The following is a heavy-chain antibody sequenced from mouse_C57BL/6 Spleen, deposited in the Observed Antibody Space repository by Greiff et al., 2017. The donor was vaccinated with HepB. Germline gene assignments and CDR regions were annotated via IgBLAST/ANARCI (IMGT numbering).Heavy chain of an antibody. J-gene: IGHJ2*01. CDR3: ARKVLPAVDY. V-gene: IGHV5-17*01. Sequence: EVQLVESGGGLVKPGGSLKLSCAASGFTFSDYGMHWVRQAPEKGLEWVAYISSGSSTIYYADTVKGRFTISRDNATNTLFLQMTSLRSEDTAMDYCARKVLPAVDYWGQGTTLTVCS. D-gene: IGHD2-14*01. CDR2: ISSGSSTI. CDR1: GFTFSDYG.